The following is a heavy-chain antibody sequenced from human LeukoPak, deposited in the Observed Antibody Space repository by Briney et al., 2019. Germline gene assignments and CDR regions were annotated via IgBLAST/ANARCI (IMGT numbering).Heavy chain of an antibody. J-gene: IGHJ4*02. Sequence: GESLKISCKGSGYSFTSYWIGWVRQMPGKGLEWMGIIYPGDSDTRYNPSFQGQVTFSVDRSISTAYLQWSSLKASDTAIYYCATRGDYGGIRLGELSYDSWGQGTLVTVSS. CDR3: ATRGDYGGIRLGELSYDS. D-gene: IGHD3-16*02. CDR1: GYSFTSYW. CDR2: IYPGDSDT. V-gene: IGHV5-51*01.